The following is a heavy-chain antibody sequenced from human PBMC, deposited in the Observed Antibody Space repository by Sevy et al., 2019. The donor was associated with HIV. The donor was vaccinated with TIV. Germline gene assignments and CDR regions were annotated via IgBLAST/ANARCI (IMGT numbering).Heavy chain of an antibody. Sequence: GGSLRLSCAASGFTFSSYSMNWVRQAPGKGLEWVSSISSSSSYIYYADSVKGRFTISRDNAKNSLYLQMNSLRAEDTAVYYCARDHYVASVTTVGDYYYGMDVWGQGTKVTVSS. CDR1: GFTFSSYS. V-gene: IGHV3-21*01. CDR2: ISSSSSYI. J-gene: IGHJ6*02. D-gene: IGHD4-17*01. CDR3: ARDHYVASVTTVGDYYYGMDV.